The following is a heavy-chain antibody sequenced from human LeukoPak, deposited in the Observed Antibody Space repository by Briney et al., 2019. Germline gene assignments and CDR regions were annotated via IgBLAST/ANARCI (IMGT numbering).Heavy chain of an antibody. Sequence: TLSLTCTVSGGSISSGDYYWSWIRQPPGKGLEWIGYIYYSGNTYYNPSLKSRVTISVDTSKNQFSLKLSSVTAADTAVYYCARGPPGYSYGPHYYFDYWGQGTLVTVSS. CDR1: GGSISSGDYY. CDR3: ARGPPGYSYGPHYYFDY. V-gene: IGHV4-30-4*01. D-gene: IGHD5-18*01. J-gene: IGHJ4*02. CDR2: IYYSGNT.